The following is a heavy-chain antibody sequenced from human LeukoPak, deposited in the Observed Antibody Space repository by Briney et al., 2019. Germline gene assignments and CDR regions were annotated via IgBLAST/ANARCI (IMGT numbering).Heavy chain of an antibody. Sequence: ASVKVSCKASGGTFSSYTISWVRQAPGQGLEWMGRIIPILGIANYAQKFQGRVTITADKSTSTAYMELSSQRSEDTAVYYCARAGVVPAAIREGLDWYFDLWGRGTLVTVSS. J-gene: IGHJ2*01. CDR2: IIPILGIA. CDR3: ARAGVVPAAIREGLDWYFDL. D-gene: IGHD2-2*01. CDR1: GGTFSSYT. V-gene: IGHV1-69*02.